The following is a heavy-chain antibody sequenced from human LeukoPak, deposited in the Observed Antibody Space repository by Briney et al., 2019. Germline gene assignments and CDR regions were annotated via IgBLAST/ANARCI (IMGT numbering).Heavy chain of an antibody. J-gene: IGHJ4*02. Sequence: GGSLRLSCAASGFTFSSYAMSWVRQAPGKGLEWVSAISGSGGSTYYADSVEGRFTISRDNSKNTLYLQMNSLRAEDTAVYYCAKDVPRADFWSGYAFDYWGQGTLVTVSS. D-gene: IGHD3-3*01. CDR1: GFTFSSYA. CDR3: AKDVPRADFWSGYAFDY. V-gene: IGHV3-23*01. CDR2: ISGSGGST.